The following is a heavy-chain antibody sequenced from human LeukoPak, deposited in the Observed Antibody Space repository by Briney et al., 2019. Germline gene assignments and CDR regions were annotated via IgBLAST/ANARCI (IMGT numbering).Heavy chain of an antibody. V-gene: IGHV3-7*03. CDR1: GFTFSSYW. CDR3: ARGGVVPAALDY. CDR2: IKQDGSEK. J-gene: IGHJ4*02. Sequence: PGGSLRPSCAASGFTFSSYWMSWVRQPPGKGLEWVANIKQDGSEKYYVDSVKGRFAISRDNAKNSLYLQMNSLRAEDTALYYCARGGVVPAALDYWGQGTLVTVSS. D-gene: IGHD2-2*01.